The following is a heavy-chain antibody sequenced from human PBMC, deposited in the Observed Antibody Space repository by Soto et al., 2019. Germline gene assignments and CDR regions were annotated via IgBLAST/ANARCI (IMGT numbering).Heavy chain of an antibody. J-gene: IGHJ4*02. D-gene: IGHD1-26*01. CDR3: AHASLGGNTYFDL. CDR2: IYFSGSS. CDR1: GGSISSGNFY. V-gene: IGHV4-30-4*01. Sequence: VQLQESGPGLVRPSETLSLTCTVSGGSISSGNFYWSWIRQPPGKGLEWIGYIYFSGSSSYSPSLNSRLTLSLNTSNTQFSLKLTSVTAAATAVNYCAHASLGGNTYFDLWGQGALVTVSS.